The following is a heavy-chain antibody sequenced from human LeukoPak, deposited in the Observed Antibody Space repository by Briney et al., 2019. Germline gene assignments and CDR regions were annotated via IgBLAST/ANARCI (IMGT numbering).Heavy chain of an antibody. J-gene: IGHJ4*02. Sequence: ASVKVSCKASGYTFTGYYMHWVRQAPGQVLEWMGWINPNSGGTNYAQKFQGRVTMTRDTSISTAYMELSRLRSDDTAVYYCARDRPIAVASRGFWEFDYWGQGTLVTVSS. D-gene: IGHD6-19*01. CDR1: GYTFTGYY. CDR3: ARDRPIAVASRGFWEFDY. CDR2: INPNSGGT. V-gene: IGHV1-2*02.